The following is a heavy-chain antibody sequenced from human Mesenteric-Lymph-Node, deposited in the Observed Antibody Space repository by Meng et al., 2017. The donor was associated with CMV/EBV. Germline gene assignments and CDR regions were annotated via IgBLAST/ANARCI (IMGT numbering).Heavy chain of an antibody. CDR2: ISPILGIA. CDR3: ASIIAASREGYFQH. D-gene: IGHD6-6*01. V-gene: IGHV1-69*02. Sequence: KASGGTVSSYTISGVRQAPGQGLEWIGRISPILGIANYAQKFQGRVTITADKSTSTAYMELSSLRSEDTAVYYRASIIAASREGYFQHWGQGTLVTVSS. CDR1: GGTVSSYT. J-gene: IGHJ1*01.